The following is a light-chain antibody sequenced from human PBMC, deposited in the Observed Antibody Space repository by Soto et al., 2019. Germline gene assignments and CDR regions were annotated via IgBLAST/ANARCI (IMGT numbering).Light chain of an antibody. CDR2: AAS. V-gene: IGKV1-39*01. CDR1: QSISSY. CDR3: QQSYSTPLT. Sequence: DIRMTQSPSSLSASLGDRVTITCRASQSISSYLNCYQQKPGKAPKLLIYAASSLQSGVPSRFSGSGSGTDFTLTISSLQPEDFATYYCQQSYSTPLTFGGGTKVDIK. J-gene: IGKJ4*01.